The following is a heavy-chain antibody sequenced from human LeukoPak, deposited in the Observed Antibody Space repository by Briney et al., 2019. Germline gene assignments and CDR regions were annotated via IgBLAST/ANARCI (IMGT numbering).Heavy chain of an antibody. CDR1: GYTFTGYY. J-gene: IGHJ4*02. CDR3: ARGGRGYSGHGTY. V-gene: IGHV1-2*04. CDR2: INPNSGGT. D-gene: IGHD5-12*01. Sequence: GASVKVSCKASGYTFTGYYMHWVRQAPGQGLEWMGWINPNSGGTNYAQKFQGWVTMTRDTSISTAYMELSRLRSDDTVVYYCARGGRGYSGHGTYWGQGTLVTVSS.